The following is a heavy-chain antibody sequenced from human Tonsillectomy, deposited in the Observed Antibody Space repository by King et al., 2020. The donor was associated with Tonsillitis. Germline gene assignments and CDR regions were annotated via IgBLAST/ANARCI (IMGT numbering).Heavy chain of an antibody. CDR2: IYPGDSDA. D-gene: IGHD3-10*01. Sequence: AQLVQSGAEVKKVGESLKISCRASGYIFTRNWIGWVRQMPGKGLEWLGIIYPGDSDARYGPSLQGRVTMSVDKSIITAYLQWSSLQASDTAIYYCARRRDDGSGAYFSSRDAFDIWGQGTRVTVSS. V-gene: IGHV5-51*01. J-gene: IGHJ3*02. CDR3: ARRRDDGSGAYFSSRDAFDI. CDR1: GYIFTRNW.